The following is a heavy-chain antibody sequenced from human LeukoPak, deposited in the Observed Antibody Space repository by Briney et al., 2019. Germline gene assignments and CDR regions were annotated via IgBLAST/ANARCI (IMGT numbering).Heavy chain of an antibody. V-gene: IGHV1-8*01. CDR2: MNPNSGNT. D-gene: IGHD2-15*01. J-gene: IGHJ6*02. Sequence: GPVTVSCKASGYTFTSYDINWVRQAAGQGREWMGWMNPNSGNTGYAQKFQGRVTMTRNTSISTAYMELSSLRSEDTAVYYCARPGYCSGGSCYEVLTYGMDVWGQGTTVTVSS. CDR1: GYTFTSYD. CDR3: ARPGYCSGGSCYEVLTYGMDV.